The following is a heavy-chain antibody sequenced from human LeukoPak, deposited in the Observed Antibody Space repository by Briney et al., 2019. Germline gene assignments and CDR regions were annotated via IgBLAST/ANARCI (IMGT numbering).Heavy chain of an antibody. D-gene: IGHD6-13*01. CDR1: GFTFSSYW. V-gene: IGHV3-74*01. CDR3: AREDGAAAGYFDY. J-gene: IGHJ4*02. CDR2: MNSDGSSA. Sequence: PGGSLRLSCAASGFTFSSYWMHWVRQVPGKGLVWVSRMNSDGSSAYTDSVKGRFTISRDNAKSTLYLQMNSLRVEDTAVYYCAREDGAAAGYFDYWGQGTLVTVSS.